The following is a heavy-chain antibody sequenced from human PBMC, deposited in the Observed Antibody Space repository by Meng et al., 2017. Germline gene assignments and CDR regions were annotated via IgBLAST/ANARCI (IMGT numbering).Heavy chain of an antibody. CDR2: IKQDGSEK. V-gene: IGHV3-7*01. Sequence: GESLKISCAASGFTFSSYWMSWVRQALGKGLEWVANIKQDGSEKYYVDSVKGRFTISRDNAKNSLYLQMNSLRAEDTAVYYCARVRASLGPTTADYWGQGTLVTVSS. CDR3: ARVRASLGPTTADY. CDR1: GFTFSSYW. J-gene: IGHJ4*02. D-gene: IGHD2/OR15-2a*01.